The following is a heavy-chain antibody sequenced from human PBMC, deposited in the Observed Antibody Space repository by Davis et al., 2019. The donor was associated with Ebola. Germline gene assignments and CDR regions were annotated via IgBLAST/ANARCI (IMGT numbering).Heavy chain of an antibody. J-gene: IGHJ6*03. V-gene: IGHV4-59*01. D-gene: IGHD1-7*01. CDR1: GGSISTYH. CDR3: ARGSISGTRDYFYYFIDV. Sequence: PGGSLRLSCTVSGGSISTYHWTWIRQPPGKGLEWIGYIYSRGSTKYSPSLKSRVTISVDTSKDQFSLKLSSVTAADTAVYYCARGSISGTRDYFYYFIDVWGKGTTVTVSS. CDR2: IYSRGST.